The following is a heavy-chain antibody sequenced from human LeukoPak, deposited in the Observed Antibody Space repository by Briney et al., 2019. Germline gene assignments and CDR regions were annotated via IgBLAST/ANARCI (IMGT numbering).Heavy chain of an antibody. J-gene: IGHJ4*02. D-gene: IGHD6-19*01. Sequence: GGSLRLSCAASGFTFSSYSMNWVRQAPGKGLEWVSSISSSSSYIYYADSVKGRFTISRDNAKNSLYLQMNSLRAEDTAVYYCARDDSDSSGWYLGGDFDYWGQGTLVTVSS. V-gene: IGHV3-21*01. CDR1: GFTFSSYS. CDR3: ARDDSDSSGWYLGGDFDY. CDR2: ISSSSSYI.